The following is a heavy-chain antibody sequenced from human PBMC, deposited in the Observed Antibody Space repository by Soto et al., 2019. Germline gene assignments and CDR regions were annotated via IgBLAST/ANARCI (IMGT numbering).Heavy chain of an antibody. D-gene: IGHD4-17*01. V-gene: IGHV1-18*01. J-gene: IGHJ3*01. CDR2: ISANNGKT. Sequence: ASVKVSCKASGYTFTHYGIDWVRQAPGQGLEWMGWISANNGKTKYSQNFKGRVTMTTDTSTSTAYMELRSLKSDDTALYYCARERGAYGDLYWGDAFDVWGQGTVVTVS. CDR1: GYTFTHYG. CDR3: ARERGAYGDLYWGDAFDV.